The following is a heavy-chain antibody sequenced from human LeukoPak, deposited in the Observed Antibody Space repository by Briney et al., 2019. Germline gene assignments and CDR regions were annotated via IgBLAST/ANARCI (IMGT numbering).Heavy chain of an antibody. CDR1: GYTFTGYY. D-gene: IGHD3-10*01. CDR3: ARDLYYGSGSYWNWFDP. Sequence: PWASVKVSCKASGYTFTGYYMHWVRQAPGQGLEWKGWINPNSGGTNYAQKFQGRVTMTRDTSISTAYMELSRLRSDDTAVYYCARDLYYGSGSYWNWFDPWGQGTLVTVSS. J-gene: IGHJ5*02. V-gene: IGHV1-2*02. CDR2: INPNSGGT.